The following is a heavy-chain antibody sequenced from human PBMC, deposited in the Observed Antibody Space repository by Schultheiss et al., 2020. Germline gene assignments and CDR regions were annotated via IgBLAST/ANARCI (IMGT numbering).Heavy chain of an antibody. V-gene: IGHV1-69*06. J-gene: IGHJ5*02. CDR1: GGTFSSYA. CDR3: ARMGYSSSWYRWFDP. Sequence: SVKVSCKASGGTFSSYAISWVRQAPGQGLEWMGGIIPIFGTANYAQKFQGRVTMTEDTSTDTAYMELSSLRSEDTAVYYCARMGYSSSWYRWFDPWGQGTLVTVSS. CDR2: IIPIFGTA. D-gene: IGHD6-13*01.